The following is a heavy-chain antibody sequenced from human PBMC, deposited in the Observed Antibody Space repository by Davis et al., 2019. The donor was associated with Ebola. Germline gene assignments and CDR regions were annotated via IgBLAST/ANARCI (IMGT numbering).Heavy chain of an antibody. CDR1: GGSLRGHY. V-gene: IGHV4-34*01. Sequence: GSLRLSCAVYGGSLRGHYWSWVRQPPGKGLEWIGAVYYSGMTYYSPSLKSRVIISIDTSRNQFSLQLTSVTAADTAMYYCARDRLIGPRVDTWGQGTLVAVSS. D-gene: IGHD3/OR15-3a*01. J-gene: IGHJ5*02. CDR3: ARDRLIGPRVDT. CDR2: VYYSGMT.